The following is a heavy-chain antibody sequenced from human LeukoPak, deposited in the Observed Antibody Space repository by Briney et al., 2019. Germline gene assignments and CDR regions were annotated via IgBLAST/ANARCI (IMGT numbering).Heavy chain of an antibody. D-gene: IGHD3-22*01. J-gene: IGHJ4*02. Sequence: SETLSLTCAVYGGSFSGYYWSWIRQPPGKGLEWIGEIYHSGSTNYNPSLKSRVTISVDTSKNQFSLKLSSVTAADTAVYYCARALPQVTMIVVVRDYWGQGTLVTVSS. CDR2: IYHSGST. CDR1: GGSFSGYY. V-gene: IGHV4-34*01. CDR3: ARALPQVTMIVVVRDY.